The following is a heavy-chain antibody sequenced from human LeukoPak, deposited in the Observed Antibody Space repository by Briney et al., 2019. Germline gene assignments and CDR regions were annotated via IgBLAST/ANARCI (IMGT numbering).Heavy chain of an antibody. CDR3: AKDIGSFDY. Sequence: GRSLRLSCAASGFTFDDYAMHWVRQAPGKGLEWVSGISWNSGSIGYADSVKGRFTISRVNAKNSLYLQMNSLRAEDTALYYCAKDIGSFDYWGQGTLVTVSS. J-gene: IGHJ4*02. CDR1: GFTFDDYA. CDR2: ISWNSGSI. V-gene: IGHV3-9*01.